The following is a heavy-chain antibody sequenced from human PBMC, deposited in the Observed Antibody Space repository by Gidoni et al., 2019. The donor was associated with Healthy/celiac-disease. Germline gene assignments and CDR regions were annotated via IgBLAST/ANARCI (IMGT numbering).Heavy chain of an antibody. D-gene: IGHD1-26*01. J-gene: IGHJ2*01. CDR3: ARGEWELLLWYFDL. CDR1: GYTFTSYD. Sequence: QVQLVQSGAEVKKPGASVKVSCMASGYTFTSYDINWVRQATGQGLEWMGWMNPNSGNTGYAQKFQGRVTMTRNTSISTAYMELSSLRSEDTAVYYCARGEWELLLWYFDLWGRGTLVTVSS. CDR2: MNPNSGNT. V-gene: IGHV1-8*01.